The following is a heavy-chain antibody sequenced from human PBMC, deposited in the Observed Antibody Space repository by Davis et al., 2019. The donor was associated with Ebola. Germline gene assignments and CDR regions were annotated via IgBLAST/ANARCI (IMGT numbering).Heavy chain of an antibody. CDR3: AKRTILRD. CDR1: GFIFSSYG. D-gene: IGHD4-17*01. V-gene: IGHV3-30*18. Sequence: GESLKISCAASGFIFSSYGMHWVRQAPGKGLEWVAVISYDGSNKYYADSVKGRFTISRDNSKNTLYLQMNSLRAEDTAVYYCAKRTILRDWGQGTLVTVSS. J-gene: IGHJ4*02. CDR2: ISYDGSNK.